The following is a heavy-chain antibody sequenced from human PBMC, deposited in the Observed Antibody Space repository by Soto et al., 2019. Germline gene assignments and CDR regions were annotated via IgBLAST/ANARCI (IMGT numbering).Heavy chain of an antibody. J-gene: IGHJ4*02. CDR3: AHTVLRTVLGLVPTTAIYFDF. Sequence: QITLNESGPTQVKPRQTLTLTCTFSGFSLTTSGVGVGWIRQSPGKTPGWLALIYWDNDKRYGPSLKSRLPITTDTSKTHVVLTMADLSPADTATSYCAHTVLRTVLGLVPTTAIYFDFWGQGPPVAVSS. V-gene: IGHV2-5*05. D-gene: IGHD3-3*01. CDR2: IYWDNDK. CDR1: GFSLTTSGVG.